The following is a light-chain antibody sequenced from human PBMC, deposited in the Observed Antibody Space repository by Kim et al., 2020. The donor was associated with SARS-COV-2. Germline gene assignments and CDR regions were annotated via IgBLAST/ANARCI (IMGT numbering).Light chain of an antibody. CDR1: TTNVGRHF. CDR3: ATWDVTLNGWV. CDR2: NDM. V-gene: IGLV1-44*01. Sequence: GQRATISCSGSTTNVGRHFVICCQQLPGTAPKVFIYNDMQRPSGVPDRFSGSRSGTSASLAISGLQSEDEADYYCATWDVTLNGWVFGGGTQLTVL. J-gene: IGLJ3*02.